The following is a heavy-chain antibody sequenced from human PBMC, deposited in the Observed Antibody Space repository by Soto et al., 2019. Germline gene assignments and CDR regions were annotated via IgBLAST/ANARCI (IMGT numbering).Heavy chain of an antibody. Sequence: SETLSLTCTVSGGSISSSNWWSWVRQPPGKGLEWIGEIFHGGSTYYNPSLKTRVTLSLEKSKNQFSLKMTSVTAADTAVYYCARVYSGSYSDSWGQGTLVTVSS. D-gene: IGHD1-26*01. J-gene: IGHJ4*02. CDR3: ARVYSGSYSDS. CDR2: IFHGGST. CDR1: GGSISSSNW. V-gene: IGHV4-4*02.